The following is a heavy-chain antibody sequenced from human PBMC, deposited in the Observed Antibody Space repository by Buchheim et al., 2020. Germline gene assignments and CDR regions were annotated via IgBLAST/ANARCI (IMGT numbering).Heavy chain of an antibody. Sequence: QVQLVESGGGLVKPGGSLRLSCAASGFTFSDYYMSWIRQAPGKGLEWVSYISSSGSNLYYADSVKGRFXISRANATNLMYLQMNSLRAEDTAVYYCARDWPRIVGATTDPFDYWGQGTL. J-gene: IGHJ4*02. CDR1: GFTFSDYY. CDR3: ARDWPRIVGATTDPFDY. D-gene: IGHD1-26*01. V-gene: IGHV3-11*01. CDR2: ISSSGSNL.